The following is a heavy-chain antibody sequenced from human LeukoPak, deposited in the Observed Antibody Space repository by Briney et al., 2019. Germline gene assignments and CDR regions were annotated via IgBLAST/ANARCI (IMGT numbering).Heavy chain of an antibody. CDR3: ARHPSALVSYGFDP. Sequence: SETLSLTCTVSGGSFSNYYWSWIRQPPGKGLEWIGYIYYSGSTNYNPSLKSRVAISVDTSKNQFSLNLSSVTAADTAVYYCARHPSALVSYGFDPWGQGTLVTVSS. V-gene: IGHV4-59*08. D-gene: IGHD5-18*01. CDR2: IYYSGST. CDR1: GGSFSNYY. J-gene: IGHJ5*02.